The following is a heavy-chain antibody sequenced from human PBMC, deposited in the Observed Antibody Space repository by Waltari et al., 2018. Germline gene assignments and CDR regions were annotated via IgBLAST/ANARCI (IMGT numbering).Heavy chain of an antibody. Sequence: QVQLVQSGAEVKKPGASVKVSCKASGYTFTGYYMHWVRQAPGQGLEWMGRSNPNSGGTNDAQKFQGRVTMTRDTSISTAYMELSRLRSDDTAVYYCARAADGDYLYWYFDLWGRGTLVTVSS. CDR3: ARAADGDYLYWYFDL. D-gene: IGHD4-17*01. CDR1: GYTFTGYY. CDR2: SNPNSGGT. V-gene: IGHV1-2*06. J-gene: IGHJ2*01.